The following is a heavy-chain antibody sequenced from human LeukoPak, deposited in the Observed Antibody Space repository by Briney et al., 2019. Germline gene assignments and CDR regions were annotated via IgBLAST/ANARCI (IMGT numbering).Heavy chain of an antibody. J-gene: IGHJ5*02. D-gene: IGHD6-13*01. Sequence: SETLSLTCTVSGDSISSYYWSWIRQPAGKGLEWIGRIYTSGSTNYNPSLKSRVTMSVDTSKNQFSLKLSSVTAADTAVYYCAREVAAAGIGWFDPWGQGTLVTVSS. CDR2: IYTSGST. CDR3: AREVAAAGIGWFDP. CDR1: GDSISSYY. V-gene: IGHV4-4*07.